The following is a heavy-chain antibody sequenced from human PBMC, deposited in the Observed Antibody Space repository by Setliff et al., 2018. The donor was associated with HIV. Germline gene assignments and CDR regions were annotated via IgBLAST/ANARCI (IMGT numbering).Heavy chain of an antibody. J-gene: IGHJ6*02. CDR1: GFTFYSYT. V-gene: IGHV3-30*04. D-gene: IGHD5-12*01. CDR2: ISYDGNIK. Sequence: PGGSLRLSCAASGFTFYSYTMHWVRQAPGKGLEWVAVISYDGNIKYYADSVKGRFTISRDNSKNTLFLQMSSLSAEDTAVYYCAREATNYYGMDVWGQGTTVTVSS. CDR3: AREATNYYGMDV.